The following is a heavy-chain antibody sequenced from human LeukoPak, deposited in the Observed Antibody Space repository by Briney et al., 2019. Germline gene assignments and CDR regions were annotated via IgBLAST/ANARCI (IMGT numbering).Heavy chain of an antibody. CDR1: GGTFSSYA. V-gene: IGHV1-69*06. J-gene: IGHJ4*02. CDR2: IIPIFGTA. D-gene: IGHD3-16*02. Sequence: SVKVSCKASGGTFSSYAISWVRQAPGQGLEWMGGIIPIFGTANYAQKFQGRVTITADKSTGTAYMELSSLRSEDTAVYYCAFDVWGSYRYARLGYWGQGTLVTVSS. CDR3: AFDVWGSYRYARLGY.